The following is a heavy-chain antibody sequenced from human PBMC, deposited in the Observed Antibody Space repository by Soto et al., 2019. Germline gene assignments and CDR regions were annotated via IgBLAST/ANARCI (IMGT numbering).Heavy chain of an antibody. CDR2: IYYSGST. Sequence: LSETLSLTCTVSGGSISSGDYYWSWIRQPPGKGLEWIGYIYYSGSTYYNPSLKSRVTISVDTSKNQFSLKLSSVTAADTAVFYCARDPPNCSGRSCYNYWGQGTLVTVSS. J-gene: IGHJ4*02. V-gene: IGHV4-30-4*01. CDR1: GGSISSGDYY. CDR3: ARDPPNCSGRSCYNY. D-gene: IGHD2-15*01.